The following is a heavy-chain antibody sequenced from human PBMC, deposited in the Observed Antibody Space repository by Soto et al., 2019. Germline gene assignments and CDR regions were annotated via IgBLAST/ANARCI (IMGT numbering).Heavy chain of an antibody. D-gene: IGHD5-12*01. CDR3: ARINGGYARGYYYYMDV. Sequence: EVQLVESGGGLVQPRGSLRLSCAASGLTFSNYWMSWVRQAPGKGLEWVANIKQDGIEKYYVDSVKGRFTISRDNAKNSLYLQMNSLRAEDTAVYYCARINGGYARGYYYYMDVWGKGTTGTVSS. CDR1: GLTFSNYW. J-gene: IGHJ6*03. CDR2: IKQDGIEK. V-gene: IGHV3-7*01.